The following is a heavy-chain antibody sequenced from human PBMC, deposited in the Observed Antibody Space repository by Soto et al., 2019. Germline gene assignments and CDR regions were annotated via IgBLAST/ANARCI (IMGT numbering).Heavy chain of an antibody. V-gene: IGHV3-23*01. CDR1: GFTFSTYA. D-gene: IGHD3-10*01. Sequence: EVQLLESGGGLVQPGGSLRLSCAASGFTFSTYAMSWVRQAPGKGLEWVSSISGSAGSTYYAASVKGRFTISRDNSKKTLYLEMNSLRTEDTAVYHCGKSYYDSGSPVHPFDYWGQGTLVTVSS. CDR2: ISGSAGST. CDR3: GKSYYDSGSPVHPFDY. J-gene: IGHJ4*02.